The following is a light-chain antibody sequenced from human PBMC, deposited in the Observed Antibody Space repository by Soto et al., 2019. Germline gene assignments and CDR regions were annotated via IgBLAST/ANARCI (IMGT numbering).Light chain of an antibody. V-gene: IGLV2-14*01. J-gene: IGLJ3*02. CDR2: EVS. CDR3: TSYTSSGTWV. CDR1: SSDVGGYNS. Sequence: QSPLAQPASVSLSLGQSITISCTGTSSDVGGYNSVSWYQQHPGKAPKLMIYEVSNRPSGVSNRFSASKSGNTASLTISGLQTEDETDYYCTSYTSSGTWVFGGGTKVTVL.